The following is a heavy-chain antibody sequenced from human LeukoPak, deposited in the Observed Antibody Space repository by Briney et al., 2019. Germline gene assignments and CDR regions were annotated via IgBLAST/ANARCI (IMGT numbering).Heavy chain of an antibody. V-gene: IGHV4-39*01. D-gene: IGHD2-21*01. CDR1: GGSISSTSYY. Sequence: SETLSLTCTVSGGSISSTSYYWGWIRQPPGKGLEWIGSIYYSGSTYYNLSLKGRVTISVDTSKSQFSLRLRSVTAADTAVYYCARRDLWSFYFDNWGQGTLVTVPS. J-gene: IGHJ4*02. CDR3: ARRDLWSFYFDN. CDR2: IYYSGST.